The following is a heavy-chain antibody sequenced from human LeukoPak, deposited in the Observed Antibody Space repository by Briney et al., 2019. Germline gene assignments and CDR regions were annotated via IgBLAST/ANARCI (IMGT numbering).Heavy chain of an antibody. CDR2: ISWNSGSI. V-gene: IGHV3-9*01. J-gene: IGHJ4*02. D-gene: IGHD3-10*01. CDR1: GFTFDDYA. CDR3: AKDPLEPKFGELLSYYFDY. Sequence: SGGSLRLSCAASGFTFDDYAMHWVRQAPGKGLEWVSGISWNSGSIGYADSVKGRFIISRDNAKNSLYLQMNSLRAEDTALYYCAKDPLEPKFGELLSYYFDYWGQGTLVTVSS.